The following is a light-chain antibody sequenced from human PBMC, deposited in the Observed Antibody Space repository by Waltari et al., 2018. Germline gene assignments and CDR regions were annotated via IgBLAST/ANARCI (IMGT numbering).Light chain of an antibody. V-gene: IGLV2-11*01. J-gene: IGLJ3*02. CDR1: GSYVGDFNS. CDR2: DVS. CDR3: CSYAGIWV. Sequence: QSALTQPRSVSGSPGQSVTISCAGTGSYVGDFNSVSWYQQHPGKAPKLVIFDVSKRPSRVPDRFSGSKSGTSASLTVSGLQAEDEADYYCCSYAGIWVFGGGTKLTVL.